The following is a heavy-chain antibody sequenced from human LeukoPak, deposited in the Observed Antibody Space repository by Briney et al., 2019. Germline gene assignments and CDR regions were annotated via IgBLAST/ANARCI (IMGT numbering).Heavy chain of an antibody. V-gene: IGHV3-30*03. CDR3: ARGIGGYSYGLVDP. CDR1: GFTFSSYA. D-gene: IGHD5-18*01. Sequence: PGRSLRLSCAASGFTFSSYAMHWVRQAPGKGLEWVAIISYDVTNKFYADTVKGRFTISRDNSKNTLYLQMNSLRAEDTAVYYCARGIGGYSYGLVDPWGQGTLVTVSS. CDR2: ISYDVTNK. J-gene: IGHJ5*02.